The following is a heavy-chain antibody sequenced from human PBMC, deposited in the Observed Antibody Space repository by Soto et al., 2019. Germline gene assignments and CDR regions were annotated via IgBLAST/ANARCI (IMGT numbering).Heavy chain of an antibody. CDR3: ARARLDTPALDY. V-gene: IGHV3-30-3*01. J-gene: IGHJ4*02. CDR2: ISYDGSNE. D-gene: IGHD2-2*01. Sequence: QVQLVESGGGVVQPGRSLRLSCAASGFTFRSYAMHWVRQAPGKGLEWVAVISYDGSNEYYADSVKGRFTISRDNFKNTLYLQMNSLRAEDTAVYYCARARLDTPALDYWGQGTLVTVSS. CDR1: GFTFRSYA.